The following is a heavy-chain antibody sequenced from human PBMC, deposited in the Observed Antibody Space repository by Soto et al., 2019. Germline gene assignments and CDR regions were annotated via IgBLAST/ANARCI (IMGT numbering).Heavy chain of an antibody. CDR1: GGTFSSYA. Sequence: QVQLVQSGAEVKKPGSSVKVSCKASGGTFSSYAISWVRQAPGQGLEWMGGIIPIFGTANYAQKFQGRVTITADEXTXXXXMELSSLRSEDTAVYYCARQGRNSSGWYFFYFDYWGQGTLVTVSS. D-gene: IGHD6-19*01. J-gene: IGHJ4*02. V-gene: IGHV1-69*01. CDR2: IIPIFGTA. CDR3: ARQGRNSSGWYFFYFDY.